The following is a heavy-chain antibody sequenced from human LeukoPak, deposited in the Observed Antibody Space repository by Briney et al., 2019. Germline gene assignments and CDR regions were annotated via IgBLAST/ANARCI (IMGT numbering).Heavy chain of an antibody. Sequence: GESLKISCKGSGNSFTNYWIGWVRQMPGKGLEWMGIVYPGGSDTRYSPSFQGQVTILADKSISTAYLQWSSLKASDTAMYYCARRDFTGSSFDYWGQGTLVTVSS. CDR1: GNSFTNYW. V-gene: IGHV5-51*01. D-gene: IGHD6-6*01. CDR2: VYPGGSDT. J-gene: IGHJ4*02. CDR3: ARRDFTGSSFDY.